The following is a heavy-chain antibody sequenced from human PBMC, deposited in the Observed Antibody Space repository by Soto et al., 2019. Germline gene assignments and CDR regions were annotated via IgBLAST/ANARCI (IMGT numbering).Heavy chain of an antibody. D-gene: IGHD6-13*01. Sequence: QVTVKESGPVLVKPTETLTLTCTVSGFSLSNAGLGVSWIRQPPGKALEWLAHIFSNDEKSYSTSLKSRLTNPKDTSKSQVVLTMTNMDPVDTATYYCASTYSTSWYWFDPWGQGTLVTVSS. CDR2: IFSNDEK. CDR1: GFSLSNAGLG. CDR3: ASTYSTSWYWFDP. J-gene: IGHJ5*02. V-gene: IGHV2-26*04.